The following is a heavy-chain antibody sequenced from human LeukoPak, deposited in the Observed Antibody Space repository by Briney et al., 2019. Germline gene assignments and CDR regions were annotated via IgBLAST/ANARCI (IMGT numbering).Heavy chain of an antibody. CDR1: GGSISSYY. CDR3: ARESLRSTISD. D-gene: IGHD3-9*01. Sequence: SETLSLTCTVSGGSISSYYWSWIRQPPGKGLEWIGYIYYSGSTNYSPSLKSRVTISVDTSKNQFSLKLSSVTAADTAVYYCARESLRSTISDWGQGTLVTVSS. J-gene: IGHJ4*02. CDR2: IYYSGST. V-gene: IGHV4-59*01.